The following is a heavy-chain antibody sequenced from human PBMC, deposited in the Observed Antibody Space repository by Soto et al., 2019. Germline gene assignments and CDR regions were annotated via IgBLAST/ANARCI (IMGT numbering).Heavy chain of an antibody. Sequence: SVKVSCKASGVTFSGNAITWVRQAPGQGLEWMGGIIPVLGITNYAQKFQGRITIAADESTGTAHMDLRSLRSEDTAVYYCAKDPRSITGTSSTEDFQHWGQGTLVTVSS. V-gene: IGHV1-69*13. CDR2: IIPVLGIT. CDR1: GVTFSGNA. CDR3: AKDPRSITGTSSTEDFQH. D-gene: IGHD1-20*01. J-gene: IGHJ1*01.